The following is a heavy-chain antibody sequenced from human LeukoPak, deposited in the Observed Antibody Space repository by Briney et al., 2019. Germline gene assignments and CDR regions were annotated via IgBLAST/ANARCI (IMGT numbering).Heavy chain of an antibody. CDR2: IYYSGST. CDR3: ARLKAFARSPMVYYYGSGSYFNWFDP. D-gene: IGHD3-10*01. V-gene: IGHV4-39*01. J-gene: IGHJ5*02. CDR1: GGSISSSSYY. Sequence: KPSETLSLTCTVSGGSISSSSYYWGWIRQPPGKGLEWIGSIYYSGSTYYNPPLKSRVTISVDTSKNQFSLKLSSVTAADTAVYYCARLKAFARSPMVYYYGSGSYFNWFDPWGQGTLVTVSS.